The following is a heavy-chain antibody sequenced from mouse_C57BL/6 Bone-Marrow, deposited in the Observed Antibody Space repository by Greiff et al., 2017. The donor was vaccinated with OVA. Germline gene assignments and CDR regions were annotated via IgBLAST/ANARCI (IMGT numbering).Heavy chain of an antibody. J-gene: IGHJ4*01. Sequence: EVKLVESGAGLVKPGGSLKLSCAASGFTFSSYAMSWVRQTPEKRLEWVAYISSGGDYIYYADTVKGRFTISRDKARNTLYLQMSSLKSEDTAMYYCTRLLDGMDYWGQGTSVPVSS. D-gene: IGHD2-1*01. CDR3: TRLLDGMDY. CDR1: GFTFSSYA. CDR2: ISSGGDYI. V-gene: IGHV5-9-1*02.